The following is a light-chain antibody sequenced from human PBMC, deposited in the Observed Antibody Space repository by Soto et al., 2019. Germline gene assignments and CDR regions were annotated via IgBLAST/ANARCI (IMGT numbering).Light chain of an antibody. CDR1: QSISSW. CDR2: DAS. J-gene: IGKJ4*01. Sequence: QMTQSLSILFASVGDRVPITLRASQSISSWLAWYQQKPGKAPKLLIYDASSLERGVPSRFSGSGSGTEFTLTISSLQPDDFATYYCQQYNSYSPFGGGTKVDIK. CDR3: QQYNSYSP. V-gene: IGKV1-5*01.